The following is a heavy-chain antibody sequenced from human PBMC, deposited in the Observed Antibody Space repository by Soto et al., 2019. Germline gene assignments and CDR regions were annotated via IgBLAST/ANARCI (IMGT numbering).Heavy chain of an antibody. CDR3: ARDFIAAAGTNYYYYGMDV. D-gene: IGHD6-13*01. Sequence: PGGSLRLSCAASGFTFSSYSMNWVRQAPGKGLEWVSSISSSSSYIYYADSVKGRFTISRDNAKNSLYLQMNSLRAEDTAVYYCARDFIAAAGTNYYYYGMDVWGQGTTVTVSS. J-gene: IGHJ6*02. CDR1: GFTFSSYS. V-gene: IGHV3-21*01. CDR2: ISSSSSYI.